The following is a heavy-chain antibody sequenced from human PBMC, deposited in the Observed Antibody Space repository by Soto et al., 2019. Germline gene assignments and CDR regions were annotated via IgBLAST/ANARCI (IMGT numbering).Heavy chain of an antibody. CDR2: INAGNGNT. J-gene: IGHJ6*02. CDR1: GYTFTSYA. Sequence: QVQLVQSGAEEKKPGASVKVSCKASGYTFTSYAMHWVRQAPGQRLEWMGWINAGNGNTKYSQKFQGRVTITRDTSASTAYMELSSLRSEDTAVYYCARVQYSSSLYYYYGMDVWGQGTTVTVSS. CDR3: ARVQYSSSLYYYYGMDV. D-gene: IGHD6-6*01. V-gene: IGHV1-3*05.